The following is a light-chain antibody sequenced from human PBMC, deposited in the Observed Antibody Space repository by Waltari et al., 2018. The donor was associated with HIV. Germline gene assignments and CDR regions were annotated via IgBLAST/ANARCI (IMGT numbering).Light chain of an antibody. CDR2: EVN. CDR3: CSYTGTYTFV. CDR1: RRAVGGYNY. J-gene: IGLJ2*01. V-gene: IGLV2-11*01. Sequence: QPALTQPRPVSGSPGQSVTISCSGARRAVGGYNYVPWYKQHPGKAPKVMMYEVNKRPSGVPDRFSGSKSGNTASLTISGLQAEDEADYYCCSYTGTYTFVFGGGTKLTVL.